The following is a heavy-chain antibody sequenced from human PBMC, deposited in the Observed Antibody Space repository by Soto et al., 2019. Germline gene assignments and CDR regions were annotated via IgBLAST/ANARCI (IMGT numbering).Heavy chain of an antibody. CDR1: GYTFSSYT. CDR2: ISADNGNT. CDR3: ARGILAPGNIYDRVGGLYFDY. Sequence: ASVKVSCKASGYTFSSYTISWVRQAPGEGLEWMGWISADNGNTNYAQRLQGRVTMTTATSTSTAYMELRSLRSDDTAVYYCARGILAPGNIYDRVGGLYFDYWGPGTMVTV. D-gene: IGHD3-16*01. J-gene: IGHJ4*02. V-gene: IGHV1-18*04.